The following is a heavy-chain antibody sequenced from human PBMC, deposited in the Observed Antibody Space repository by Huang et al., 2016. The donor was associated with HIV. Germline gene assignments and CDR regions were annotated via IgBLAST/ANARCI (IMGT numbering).Heavy chain of an antibody. CDR3: ARAKDTWDAYDI. Sequence: QVQLVESGGGVVQPGRSLRLSCAASGFPFNNHARHWVRQAPGKGLDWGAGISNDGSNNYYADSVKGRFTISRDSSKSTLFLHMTSLRTEDTAVYYCARAKDTWDAYDIWGQGTMVIVSS. CDR1: GFPFNNHA. V-gene: IGHV3-30-3*01. CDR2: ISNDGSNN. D-gene: IGHD5-18*01. J-gene: IGHJ3*02.